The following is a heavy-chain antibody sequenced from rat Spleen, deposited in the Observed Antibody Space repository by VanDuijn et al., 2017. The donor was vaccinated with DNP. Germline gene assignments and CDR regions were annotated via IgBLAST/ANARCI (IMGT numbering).Heavy chain of an antibody. V-gene: IGHV2-43*01. CDR3: ALAGRGALDA. CDR1: GFSLTSHH. Sequence: QVQLKESGPGLVQPSQTLSLACTVSGFSLTSHHVHWVRQPSGKGLEWMGIIGTGGTTEYNPIFKSRLSISRDTSKSQVFLKMNSLQTEDTAMYFCALAGRGALDAWGQGTSVTVSS. D-gene: IGHD1-4*01. CDR2: IGTGGTT. J-gene: IGHJ4*01.